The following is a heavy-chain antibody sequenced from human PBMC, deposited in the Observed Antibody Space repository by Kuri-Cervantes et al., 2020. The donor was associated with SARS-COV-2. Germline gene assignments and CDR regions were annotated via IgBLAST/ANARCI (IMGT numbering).Heavy chain of an antibody. CDR1: GGSFSDYF. J-gene: IGHJ4*02. Sequence: SETLSLTCAVYGGSFSDYFWSWIRQPPGKGLEWIGEINYSGSTNYNPSLKSRVTISVDTSKSQFSLKLSSVTAADTAVYYCARGPIDYWGQGTLVTVSS. CDR2: INYSGST. CDR3: ARGPIDY. V-gene: IGHV4-34*01.